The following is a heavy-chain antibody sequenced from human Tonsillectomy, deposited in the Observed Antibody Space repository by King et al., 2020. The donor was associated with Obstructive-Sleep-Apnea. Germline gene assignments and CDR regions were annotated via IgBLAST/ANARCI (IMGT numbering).Heavy chain of an antibody. Sequence: QLQESGPGLVKPSETLSLTCTVSGGSISSYYWSWIRQPPGKGLEWIGYIYYSGTTNYNPSLKSRVTISVDTSKNQFPLKLSSVTAADTAVYYCARSGVVVAATGWYFDLWGRGTLVTVSS. CDR1: GGSISSYY. CDR2: IYYSGTT. D-gene: IGHD2-15*01. CDR3: ARSGVVVAATGWYFDL. V-gene: IGHV4-59*01. J-gene: IGHJ2*01.